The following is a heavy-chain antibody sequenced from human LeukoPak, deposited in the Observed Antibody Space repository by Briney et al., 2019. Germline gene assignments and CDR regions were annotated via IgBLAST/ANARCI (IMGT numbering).Heavy chain of an antibody. J-gene: IGHJ2*01. CDR3: ARVELDDYGDYYWYFDL. CDR1: GYTFTSYG. D-gene: IGHD4-17*01. V-gene: IGHV1-18*01. Sequence: ASVKVTCKASGYTFTSYGISWVRQAPGQGLEWMGWISAYNGNTNYAQKLQGRVTMTTDTSTSTAYMELRSLRSDDTAVYYCARVELDDYGDYYWYFDLWGRGTLVTVSS. CDR2: ISAYNGNT.